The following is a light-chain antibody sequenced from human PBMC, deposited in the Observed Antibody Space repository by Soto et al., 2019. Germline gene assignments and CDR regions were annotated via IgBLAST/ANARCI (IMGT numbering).Light chain of an antibody. CDR1: QSVSSSF. CDR3: QQYINTPCA. J-gene: IGKJ1*01. CDR2: GAS. V-gene: IGKV3-20*01. Sequence: EIVLTQSPGTLSLSTGERATLSCSASQSVSSSFLAWYQQKPGQAPRHLLYGASKRATGLPHRFSGSGSGTDFTLTINRLEPEDFAVYYCQQYINTPCAFGQGTKVAIE.